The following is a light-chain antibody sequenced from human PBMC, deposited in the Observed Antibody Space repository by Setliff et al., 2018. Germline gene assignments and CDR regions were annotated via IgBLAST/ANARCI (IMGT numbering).Light chain of an antibody. Sequence: QSALAQPASVSGSPGQSITISCTGTSSDVGGYKYVSWYQHHPGKAPKVVIYDVNQRPSGVSNRFSGSKSGNTASLSISGLQAEDEADYYCNSYTRSDTFVFGTWTKVTVL. CDR1: SSDVGGYKY. J-gene: IGLJ1*01. CDR3: NSYTRSDTFV. CDR2: DVN. V-gene: IGLV2-14*03.